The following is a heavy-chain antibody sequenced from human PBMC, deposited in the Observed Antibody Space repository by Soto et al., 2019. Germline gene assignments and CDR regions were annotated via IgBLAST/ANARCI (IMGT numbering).Heavy chain of an antibody. J-gene: IGHJ4*02. D-gene: IGHD6-6*01. CDR3: AKCPLYSSSSNYFDY. CDR2: ISGSGGST. CDR1: GVTFSSYA. Sequence: PGGSLRLSCAASGVTFSSYAMSWVRQAPGKGLEWVSAISGSGGSTYYADSVKGRFTISRDNSKNTLYLQMNSLRAEDTAVYYCAKCPLYSSSSNYFDYWGQGTLVTVSS. V-gene: IGHV3-23*01.